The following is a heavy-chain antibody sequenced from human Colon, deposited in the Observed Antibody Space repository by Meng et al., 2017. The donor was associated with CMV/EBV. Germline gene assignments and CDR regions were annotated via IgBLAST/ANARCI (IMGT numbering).Heavy chain of an antibody. J-gene: IGHJ4*02. CDR2: IYSDTTGGST. CDR3: AREGLSAGALRDYLDY. Sequence: GGSLRLSCAASGFAVSSNYMSWVRQAPGKGLEWVSMIYSDTTGGSTYYGASVKGRFTISRDNSKNIVYLKMNSLRGEDTAVYYCAREGLSAGALRDYLDYWGQGTLVTVSS. V-gene: IGHV3-53*01. D-gene: IGHD3-10*01. CDR1: GFAVSSNY.